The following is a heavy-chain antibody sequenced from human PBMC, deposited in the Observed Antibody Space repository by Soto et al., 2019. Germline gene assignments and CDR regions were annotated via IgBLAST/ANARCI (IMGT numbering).Heavy chain of an antibody. CDR1: GSSFSTYT. D-gene: IGHD5-18*01. Sequence: QVHPVQSGAEVKKPGSSVQVSCKSSGSSFSTYTITWVRQAPGQGLELMGRILPILKLVNYVQKFQGRVTITADKAPPTVYIVVSILRSEATDVFYFKQGDGTALVTDLWGHGTLVTVS. CDR3: KQGDGTALVTDL. V-gene: IGHV1-69*02. CDR2: ILPILKLV. J-gene: IGHJ4*01.